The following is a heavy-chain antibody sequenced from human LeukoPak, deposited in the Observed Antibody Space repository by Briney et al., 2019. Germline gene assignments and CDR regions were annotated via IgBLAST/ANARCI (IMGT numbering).Heavy chain of an antibody. D-gene: IGHD6-13*01. CDR1: GFTFSSYA. CDR3: ARDLAAAGYFDY. Sequence: GGSLRLSCAASGFTFSSYAMHWVRQAPGKGLEWVAVISYDGSNKYYADSVKGRSTISRDNSKNTLYLQMNSLRAEDTAVYYCARDLAAAGYFDYWGQGTLVTVSS. CDR2: ISYDGSNK. J-gene: IGHJ4*02. V-gene: IGHV3-30-3*01.